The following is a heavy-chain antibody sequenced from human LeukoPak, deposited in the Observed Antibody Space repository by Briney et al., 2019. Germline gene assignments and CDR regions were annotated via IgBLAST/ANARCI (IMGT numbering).Heavy chain of an antibody. CDR3: ARHDGSITMFDH. D-gene: IGHD3-10*01. J-gene: IGHJ4*02. V-gene: IGHV4-39*01. Sequence: SETLSLTCTVSGGSISSSSYYWGWIRQPPGKGLEWIGSIYYSGSTYYNPSLKSRVTISVDTPKNQFSLKLSSETAADTAVYYCARHDGSITMFDHWGQGTLVTVSS. CDR1: GGSISSSSYY. CDR2: IYYSGST.